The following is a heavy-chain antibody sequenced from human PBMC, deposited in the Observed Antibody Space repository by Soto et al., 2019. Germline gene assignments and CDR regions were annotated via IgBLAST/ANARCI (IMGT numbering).Heavy chain of an antibody. J-gene: IGHJ3*02. CDR3: ARDDYDAFDI. CDR1: GFTFSSYA. V-gene: IGHV3-30-3*01. D-gene: IGHD4-17*01. Sequence: QVQLVESGGGVVQPGRSLRLSCAASGFTFSSYAMHWVRQAPGKGLEWVAVISYDGSNKYYADSVKGRFTISRDNSKNTLYLQMNSLRAEDTAVYYCARDDYDAFDIWGQGTMVTVSS. CDR2: ISYDGSNK.